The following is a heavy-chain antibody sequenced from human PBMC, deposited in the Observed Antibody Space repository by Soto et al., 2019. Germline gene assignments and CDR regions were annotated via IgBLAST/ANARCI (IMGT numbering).Heavy chain of an antibody. V-gene: IGHV1-69*13. D-gene: IGHD2-15*01. CDR2: IIPIFGTA. CDR1: GGTFSSYA. J-gene: IGHJ3*02. Sequence: GASVKVSCKASGGTFSSYAISWVRQAPGQGLEWMGGIIPIFGTANYAQKFQGRVTITADESTSTAYMELSSLRSEDTAVYHCARVYCSGGSCYLDAFEIWGQGTMVTVSS. CDR3: ARVYCSGGSCYLDAFEI.